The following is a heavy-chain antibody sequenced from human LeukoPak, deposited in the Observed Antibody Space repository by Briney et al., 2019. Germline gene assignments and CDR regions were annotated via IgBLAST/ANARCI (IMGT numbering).Heavy chain of an antibody. CDR2: IIPIFGTA. Sequence: SVKVSCKASGGTFSSYSISWVPPVPGQGLYLMGGIIPIFGTANYAQKFQGRVTITADESTSTAYMELSSLRSEDTAVYYCARGGSSGYVYYFDYWGQGTLVTVSS. V-gene: IGHV1-69*01. CDR1: GGTFSSYS. J-gene: IGHJ4*02. D-gene: IGHD5-12*01. CDR3: ARGGSSGYVYYFDY.